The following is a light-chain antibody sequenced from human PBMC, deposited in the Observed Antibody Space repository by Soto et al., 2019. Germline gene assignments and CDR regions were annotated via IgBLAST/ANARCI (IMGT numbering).Light chain of an antibody. CDR3: QQSYSRPPT. CDR1: QSISNH. J-gene: IGKJ1*01. V-gene: IGKV1-39*01. CDR2: AAS. Sequence: DIQMTHSPYSLSASVEDRVIITFRASQSISNHLNWYQQKPGKAPKLLIFAASSLQSGVPSRFSGSRSGPDFTLTISRLQPEDFATYYCQQSYSRPPTLDQGTKVDIK.